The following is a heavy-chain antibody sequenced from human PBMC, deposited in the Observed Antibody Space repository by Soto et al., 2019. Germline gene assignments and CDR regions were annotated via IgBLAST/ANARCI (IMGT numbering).Heavy chain of an antibody. CDR3: ARDGAEMMGTNYYYYYGMDV. J-gene: IGHJ6*02. V-gene: IGHV3-23*01. CDR1: GITFSNYA. CDR2: ISASGGGT. D-gene: IGHD1-1*01. Sequence: GGSLRLSCAASGITFSNYAMTWVRQAPGRGLEWVSSISASGGGTFYADSVKGRFTISRDSSKSTLYLQMNSLRAEDTAVYYCARDGAEMMGTNYYYYYGMDVWGQGTTVTVSS.